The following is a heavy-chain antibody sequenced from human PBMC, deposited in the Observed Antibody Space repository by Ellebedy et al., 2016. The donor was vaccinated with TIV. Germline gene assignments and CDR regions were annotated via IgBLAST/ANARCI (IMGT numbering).Heavy chain of an antibody. V-gene: IGHV2-5*02. J-gene: IGHJ3*01. Sequence: SGPTLVXPTQTLTLTCTFSGFSLSTSGVGVGWIRQPPGKALEWLALIYWDDDRRYSPSLKSRLTITKDTSINQVVLTMTNMDPADTATYYCAHRPDYYDSSAPLDVWGQGTLVTVSS. CDR3: AHRPDYYDSSAPLDV. D-gene: IGHD3-22*01. CDR1: GFSLSTSGVG. CDR2: IYWDDDR.